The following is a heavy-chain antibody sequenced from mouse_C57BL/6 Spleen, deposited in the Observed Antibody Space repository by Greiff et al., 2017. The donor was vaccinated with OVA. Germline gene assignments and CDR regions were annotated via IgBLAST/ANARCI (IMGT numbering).Heavy chain of an antibody. CDR3: ARDYGSSSLFAY. D-gene: IGHD1-1*01. CDR1: GYTFTSYW. CDR2: IDPSDSYT. Sequence: VQLQQPGAELVRPGTSVKLSCKASGYTFTSYWMHWVKQRPGQGLEWIGVIDPSDSYTNYNQKFKGKATLTVDTSSSTAYMQLSSLTSEDSAVYYCARDYGSSSLFAYWGQGTLVTVSA. V-gene: IGHV1-59*01. J-gene: IGHJ3*01.